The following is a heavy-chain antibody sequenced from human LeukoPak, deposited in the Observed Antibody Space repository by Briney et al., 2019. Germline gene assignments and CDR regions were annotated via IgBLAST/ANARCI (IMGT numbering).Heavy chain of an antibody. V-gene: IGHV1-58*01. CDR3: AAVSYYDSSVCCGDHDAFDI. J-gene: IGHJ3*02. D-gene: IGHD3-22*01. Sequence: SVKVSCKASGFTFTSSAVQWVRQTRGQRLEWIGWIVVGSGNTNYAQKFQERVTITRDMSTSTAYMELSSLRSEDTAVYYCAAVSYYDSSVCCGDHDAFDIWGQGTMVTVSS. CDR2: IVVGSGNT. CDR1: GFTFTSSA.